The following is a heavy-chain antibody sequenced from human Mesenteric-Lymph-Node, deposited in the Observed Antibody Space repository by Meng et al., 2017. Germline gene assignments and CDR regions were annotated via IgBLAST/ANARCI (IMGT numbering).Heavy chain of an antibody. CDR2: MSTSGST. CDR3: AKSRASSGYGAFDI. V-gene: IGHV4-61*02. J-gene: IGHJ3*02. CDR1: GASISSGSYY. Sequence: SETLSLTCTVSGASISSGSYYWSWIRQPAGKGLEWIGRMSTSGSTNYNPSLKSRVTISIDTSKNQFSLNLSYVTAADTAVYYCAKSRASSGYGAFDIWGQGTMVTVSS. D-gene: IGHD3-22*01.